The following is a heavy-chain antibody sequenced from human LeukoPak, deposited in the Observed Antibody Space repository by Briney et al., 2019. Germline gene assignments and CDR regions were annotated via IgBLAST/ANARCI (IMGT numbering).Heavy chain of an antibody. V-gene: IGHV2-5*02. J-gene: IGHJ3*02. D-gene: IGHD6-19*01. CDR1: GFSLRTSGVG. CDR2: IYSDDDK. CDR3: AHRRRGYSSGWYPPNDAFDI. Sequence: SGPTLVNPTQTLTLTCTFSGFSLRTSGVGVGWIRQPPGEALEWLALIYSDDDKRYSPSLKSRLTITKDTSKNQVVLTMTNMDPVDTATYYCAHRRRGYSSGWYPPNDAFDIWGQGTMVTVSS.